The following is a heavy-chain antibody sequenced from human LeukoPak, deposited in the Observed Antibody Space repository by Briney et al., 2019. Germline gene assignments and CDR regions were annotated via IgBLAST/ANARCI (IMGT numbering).Heavy chain of an antibody. CDR3: ARDRWVTMGLGYYYYMDV. Sequence: SETLSLTCAVYGGSFSGYYWSWIRQPPGKGLEWIGEINHSGSTNYNPSLKSRVTISVDTSKNQFSLKLSSVTAADTAVYYCARDRWVTMGLGYYYYMDVWGKGTTVTVSS. V-gene: IGHV4-34*01. J-gene: IGHJ6*03. D-gene: IGHD3-10*01. CDR2: INHSGST. CDR1: GGSFSGYY.